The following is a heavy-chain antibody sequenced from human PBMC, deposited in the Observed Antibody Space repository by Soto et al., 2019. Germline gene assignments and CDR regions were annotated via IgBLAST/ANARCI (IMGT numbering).Heavy chain of an antibody. Sequence: QVQLQQWGAGLLKPSETLSLTCAVYGGSFSGYYWSWIRQPPGKGLEWIGEINHSGSTNYNPSLNGRVTISVDTSKTQFSLKLSSVTAADTAVYYCARGQYGMDVWGQGTTVTVSS. J-gene: IGHJ6*02. CDR3: ARGQYGMDV. CDR1: GGSFSGYY. CDR2: INHSGST. V-gene: IGHV4-34*01.